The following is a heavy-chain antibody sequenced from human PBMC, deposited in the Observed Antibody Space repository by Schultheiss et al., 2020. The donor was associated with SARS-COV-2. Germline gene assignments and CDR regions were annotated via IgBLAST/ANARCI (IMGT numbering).Heavy chain of an antibody. CDR1: GFTFSNAW. D-gene: IGHD2-2*01. CDR3: TTGYCSSTSCNYYYYYMDV. CDR2: IKSKTDGGTK. J-gene: IGHJ6*03. V-gene: IGHV3-15*07. Sequence: GESLKISCAASGFTFSNAWMNWVRQAPGKGLEWVGRIKSKTDGGTKDYAAPVKGRFTISRDDSKNTLYLQMNSLKTEDTAVYYCTTGYCSSTSCNYYYYYMDVWGKGTTVTVSS.